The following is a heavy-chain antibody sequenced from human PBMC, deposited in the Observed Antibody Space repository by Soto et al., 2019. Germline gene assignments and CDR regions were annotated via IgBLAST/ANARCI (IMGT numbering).Heavy chain of an antibody. D-gene: IGHD4-17*01. J-gene: IGHJ4*02. V-gene: IGHV3-30*03. CDR2: ISNDGTNK. CDR3: ARDSVFGDYVQYFFDH. Sequence: QVQLVQSGGGVVQPGRSLRLSCAASGFTFSTYGMHWVRHTPGKGLEWVAIISNDGTNKYLADSVKGRFAISRDNAKNTLFLQMDSLRPDDTAIYYCARDSVFGDYVQYFFDHWGQGTLVTVS. CDR1: GFTFSTYG.